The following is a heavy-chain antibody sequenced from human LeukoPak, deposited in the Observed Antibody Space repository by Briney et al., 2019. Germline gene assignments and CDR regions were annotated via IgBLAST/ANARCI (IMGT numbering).Heavy chain of an antibody. Sequence: SQTLSLTCAISGDSVSSHTAAWGWIRQSPSRGLEWLGRTYYRSKWFLDYALSVKSRVSINPDTSKNQFSLQLSSVTPEDTAVYYCARGAYTSTWYWGQGTLVTVSS. CDR1: GDSVSSHTAA. CDR3: ARGAYTSTWY. CDR2: TYYRSKWFL. D-gene: IGHD6-13*01. J-gene: IGHJ4*02. V-gene: IGHV6-1*01.